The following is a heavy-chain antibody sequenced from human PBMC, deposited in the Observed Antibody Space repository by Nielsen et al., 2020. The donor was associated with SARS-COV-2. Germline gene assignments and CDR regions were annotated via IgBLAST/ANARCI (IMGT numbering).Heavy chain of an antibody. J-gene: IGHJ6*02. D-gene: IGHD1-1*01. CDR1: GFTFSSYG. Sequence: GESLKISCAASGFTFSSYGMHWVRQAPGKGLEWVAVISYDGSNKYYADSVKGRFTISRDNSKNTLYLQMNSLRAEDTAVYYCGMTTDFYYYGMDVWGQGTAVTVSS. V-gene: IGHV3-30*03. CDR2: ISYDGSNK. CDR3: GMTTDFYYYGMDV.